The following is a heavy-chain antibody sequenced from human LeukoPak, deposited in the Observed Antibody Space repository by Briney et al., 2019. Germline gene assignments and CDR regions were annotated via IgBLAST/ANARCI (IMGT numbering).Heavy chain of an antibody. Sequence: SETLSLNCSVFGGSITRYYWSWIRQPPGKGLEWIGYTHYSGSTNYNPSLKSRVIISVDTSKNQLSLKLSSVTAADTAVYYCARDLDNSGWYVFDYWGQGNLVTVSS. V-gene: IGHV4-59*01. D-gene: IGHD6-19*01. CDR3: ARDLDNSGWYVFDY. CDR1: GGSITRYY. J-gene: IGHJ4*02. CDR2: THYSGST.